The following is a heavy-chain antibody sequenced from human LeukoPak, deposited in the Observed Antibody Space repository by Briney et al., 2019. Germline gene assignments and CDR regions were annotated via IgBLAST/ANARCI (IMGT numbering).Heavy chain of an antibody. J-gene: IGHJ4*02. Sequence: GGSLRLSHAASGFTFSSYEMNWVRQAPGKGLEWVSYISSSGSTIYYADSVKGRFTISRDNAKNSLYLQMNSLRAEDTAVYYCARRLGSRYYFDYWGQGTLVTVSS. CDR1: GFTFSSYE. CDR3: ARRLGSRYYFDY. D-gene: IGHD7-27*01. V-gene: IGHV3-48*03. CDR2: ISSSGSTI.